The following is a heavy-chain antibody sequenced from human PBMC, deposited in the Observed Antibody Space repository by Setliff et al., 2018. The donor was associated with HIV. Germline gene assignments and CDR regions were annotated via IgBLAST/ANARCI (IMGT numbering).Heavy chain of an antibody. D-gene: IGHD1-26*01. V-gene: IGHV1-24*01. CDR1: GYTLTELS. CDR3: ATTRLRKGGATFDI. Sequence: ASVKVSCKVFGYTLTELSRHWVRQAPGKGLEWMGGFDPEDGESTYAQKFQGRVTMTEDTSTDTAYMELSSLRSEDTAVYYCATTRLRKGGATFDIWGQGTTVTVSS. J-gene: IGHJ3*02. CDR2: FDPEDGES.